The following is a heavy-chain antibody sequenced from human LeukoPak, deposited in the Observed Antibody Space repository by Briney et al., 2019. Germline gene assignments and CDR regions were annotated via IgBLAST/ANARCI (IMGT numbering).Heavy chain of an antibody. CDR1: GYTLNEVS. J-gene: IGHJ4*02. Sequence: EASVKVSCKVSGYTLNEVSMHWVRQAPGKGLEWMGGFDPEDGETIYAQKFQGRVTMTEDTSTDTAYMELSSLRSEDTAVYYCATDVVGSYRTVRFDYWGQGTLVTVSS. CDR2: FDPEDGET. D-gene: IGHD1-26*01. CDR3: ATDVVGSYRTVRFDY. V-gene: IGHV1-24*01.